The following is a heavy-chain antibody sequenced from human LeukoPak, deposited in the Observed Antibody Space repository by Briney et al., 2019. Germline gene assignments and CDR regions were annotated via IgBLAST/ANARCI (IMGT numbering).Heavy chain of an antibody. CDR3: ARAGHCSGGSCYGDYYFDY. V-gene: IGHV3-21*01. D-gene: IGHD2-15*01. Sequence: GGSLRLSCAASGFIFSSYSMNWVRQAPGKGLEWVSSISSSSSYIYYADSVKGRFTISRDNAKNSLYLQMNSLRAEDTAVYYCARAGHCSGGSCYGDYYFDYWGQGTLVTVSS. CDR2: ISSSSSYI. CDR1: GFIFSSYS. J-gene: IGHJ4*02.